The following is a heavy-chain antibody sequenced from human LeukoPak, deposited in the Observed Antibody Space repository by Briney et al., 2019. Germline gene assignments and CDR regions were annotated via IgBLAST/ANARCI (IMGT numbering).Heavy chain of an antibody. D-gene: IGHD4-17*01. CDR3: TKDARTDYGELDY. CDR2: IIPIFGTA. J-gene: IGHJ4*01. CDR1: GGTFSSYA. V-gene: IGHV1-69*06. Sequence: ASVKVSCKASGGTFSSYAISWVRQAPGQGLEWMGGIIPIFGTANYAQKFRGRVTITADKSTRTAYMELSSLRSEDTAVYYCTKDARTDYGELDYWGQEPWSPSPQ.